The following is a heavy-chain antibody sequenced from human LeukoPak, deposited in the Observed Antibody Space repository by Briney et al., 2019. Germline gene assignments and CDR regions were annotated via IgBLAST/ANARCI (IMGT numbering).Heavy chain of an antibody. D-gene: IGHD3-22*01. Sequence: PSETLSLTCTVSGGSISSSRHYWGWIRQPPGKGLEWIGNILYSGSTNYNPSLESRVTISVDTSKNQFSLKLSSVTAADTADYYCVRRVAGSGYRDSWGQGTLVTVSS. CDR1: GGSISSSRHY. J-gene: IGHJ4*02. CDR3: VRRVAGSGYRDS. CDR2: ILYSGST. V-gene: IGHV4-39*01.